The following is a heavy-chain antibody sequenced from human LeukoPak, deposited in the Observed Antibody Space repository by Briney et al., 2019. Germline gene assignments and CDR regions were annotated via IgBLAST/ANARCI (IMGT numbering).Heavy chain of an antibody. CDR3: TRSGGYTSSFN. J-gene: IGHJ4*02. CDR2: IFYSGST. Sequence: SETLSLTCTVSGASVNTNIYYWAWIRQAPGKGLEWIGSIFYSGSTYYNPSLKSRVTISIDTSKNQFSLKLTSVTAADTAVYYCTRSGGYTSSFNWGQGTLLTVFS. D-gene: IGHD6-19*01. CDR1: GASVNTNIYY. V-gene: IGHV4-39*01.